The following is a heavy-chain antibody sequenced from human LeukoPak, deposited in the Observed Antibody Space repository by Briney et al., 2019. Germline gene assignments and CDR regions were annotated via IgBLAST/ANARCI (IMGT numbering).Heavy chain of an antibody. V-gene: IGHV3-73*01. D-gene: IGHD6-13*01. CDR2: IRGAGYSDAP. CDR3: AKSQPRIAAAGTPVFDY. Sequence: PGGSLRLSCSASGFTFSSYAMHWVRQAPGKGLEWVGRIRGAGYSDAPAYVASVRGRFTISRDNSKNTLYLQMNSLRAEDTAVYYCAKSQPRIAAAGTPVFDYWGQGTLVTVSS. J-gene: IGHJ4*02. CDR1: GFTFSSYA.